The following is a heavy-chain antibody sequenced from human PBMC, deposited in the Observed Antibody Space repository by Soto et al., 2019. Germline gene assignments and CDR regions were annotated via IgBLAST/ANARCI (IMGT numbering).Heavy chain of an antibody. D-gene: IGHD6-13*01. Sequence: HPGGSLRLSCAASGFTFSSYAMSWVRQAPGKGLEWVSAISGSGGSTYYADSVKGRFTISRDNSKNTLYLQMNSLRAEDTAVYYCAKQPAAGTVVTAWLTHWGQGTLVTVSS. CDR1: GFTFSSYA. CDR2: ISGSGGST. V-gene: IGHV3-23*01. J-gene: IGHJ4*02. CDR3: AKQPAAGTVVTAWLTH.